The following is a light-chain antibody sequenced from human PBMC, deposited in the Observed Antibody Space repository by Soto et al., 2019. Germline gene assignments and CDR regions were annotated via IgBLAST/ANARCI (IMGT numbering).Light chain of an antibody. CDR2: GAS. V-gene: IGKV3-15*01. CDR1: QSINTY. Sequence: ENVLTQSPATLSLSPGEGATLSCRASQSINTYLAWYQQKPGQAPRLLIYGASTRATGIPARFTGSGSGTEFTLTISSLQSEDFAVYYCQQYINWPRTFGQGTKVDIK. CDR3: QQYINWPRT. J-gene: IGKJ1*01.